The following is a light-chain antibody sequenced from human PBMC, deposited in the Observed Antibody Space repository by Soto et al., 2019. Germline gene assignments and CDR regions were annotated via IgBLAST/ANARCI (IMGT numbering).Light chain of an antibody. CDR2: EVS. J-gene: IGLJ1*01. V-gene: IGLV2-14*01. CDR3: GSYKGSIYV. Sequence: QSVLTQPASVSGSPGQSITISCTGTSSDVGGYKFVSWYQQHPGKAPKLMIYEVSNRPSGVSSRFSGSKSGNTASLTISGLQAEDEPDYYCGSYKGSIYVFGHGTKVTV. CDR1: SSDVGGYKF.